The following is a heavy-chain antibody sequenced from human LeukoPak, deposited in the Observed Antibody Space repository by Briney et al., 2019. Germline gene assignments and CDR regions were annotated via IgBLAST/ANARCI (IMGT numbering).Heavy chain of an antibody. Sequence: GSLRLSCAASGSTFSSHAMTWVRQPPGKGLEWIASIHYSGITYYNPSLKSRVTISVDTSKNQFSLKLSSVTAADTAVYYCARYGGQSEFDYWGQGTLVTVSS. CDR3: ARYGGQSEFDY. CDR2: IHYSGIT. CDR1: GSTFSSHA. J-gene: IGHJ4*02. D-gene: IGHD4-23*01. V-gene: IGHV4-39*01.